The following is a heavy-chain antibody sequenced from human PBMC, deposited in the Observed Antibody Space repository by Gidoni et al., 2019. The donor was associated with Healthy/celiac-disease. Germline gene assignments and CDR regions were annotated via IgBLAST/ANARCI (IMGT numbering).Heavy chain of an antibody. V-gene: IGHV2-26*01. CDR2: IFSNDEK. CDR3: ARIYDPLEWLVPGWFDP. J-gene: IGHJ5*02. Sequence: QVTLKESGPVLVKPTETLTLTCTVSGFSLSNARMGVSWIRQPPGKALEWLAHIFSNDEKSYSTSLKSRLTISKDPSKSQVVLTMTNMDPVDPATYYCARIYDPLEWLVPGWFDPWGQGTLVTVSS. CDR1: GFSLSNARMG. D-gene: IGHD6-19*01.